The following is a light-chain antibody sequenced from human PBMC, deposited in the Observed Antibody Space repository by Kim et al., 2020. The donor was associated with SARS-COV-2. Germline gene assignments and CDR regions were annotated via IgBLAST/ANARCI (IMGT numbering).Light chain of an antibody. CDR1: TLVNEY. V-gene: IGLV3-1*01. Sequence: SYELTQPLSVSVSPGQTASITCSGDTLVNEYASWYQQKPGQSPVLVIYQDTKRPSGIPERFSGSNSGNTATLTISGTQAMDEADYYCKAWDSSTYVFGTGTKVTVL. J-gene: IGLJ1*01. CDR2: QDT. CDR3: KAWDSSTYV.